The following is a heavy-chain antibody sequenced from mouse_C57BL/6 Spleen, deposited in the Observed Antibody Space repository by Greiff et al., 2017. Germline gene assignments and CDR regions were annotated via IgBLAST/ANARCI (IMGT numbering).Heavy chain of an antibody. D-gene: IGHD4-1*01. CDR3: ARYPGTGAMDY. V-gene: IGHV14-3*01. Sequence: EVQLQQSVAELVRPGASVKLSCTASGFNIKNTYMHWVKQRPEQGLEWHGRIDPAHGNTKYAPKFQGKATIPADTSSHTADLQLSSLTSEDTAIYYCARYPGTGAMDYWCQGTSVTFSS. CDR1: GFNIKNTY. CDR2: IDPAHGNT. J-gene: IGHJ4*01.